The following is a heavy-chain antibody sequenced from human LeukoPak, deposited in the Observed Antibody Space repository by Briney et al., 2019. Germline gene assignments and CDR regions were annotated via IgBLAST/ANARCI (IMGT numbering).Heavy chain of an antibody. V-gene: IGHV1-2*02. CDR3: AADTFYSGSYYGPY. CDR1: GYTFTGYY. D-gene: IGHD1-26*01. Sequence: ASVKVSCKASGYTFTGYYMHWVRQAPGQGLEWMGWINPNSGGTNYAQKFQGRVTMTRDTSISTAYMELSRLRSEDTAVYYCAADTFYSGSYYGPYWGQGTLVTVSS. CDR2: INPNSGGT. J-gene: IGHJ4*02.